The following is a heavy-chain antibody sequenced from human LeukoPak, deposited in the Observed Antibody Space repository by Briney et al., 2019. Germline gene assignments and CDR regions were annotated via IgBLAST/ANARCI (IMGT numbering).Heavy chain of an antibody. V-gene: IGHV3-7*01. D-gene: IGHD5-18*01. CDR3: ARASLSSTHRYGYLYGMDV. CDR1: GFIFSTYW. CDR2: IKQDGSEI. J-gene: IGHJ6*02. Sequence: PGGSLRLSCGASGFIFSTYWMTWVRQAPGKGLEWVVNIKQDGSEIYYVDSVKGRFTIYRDNAKNSLYLQMNSLRAEDSAVYYCARASLSSTHRYGYLYGMDVWGQGTTVTASS.